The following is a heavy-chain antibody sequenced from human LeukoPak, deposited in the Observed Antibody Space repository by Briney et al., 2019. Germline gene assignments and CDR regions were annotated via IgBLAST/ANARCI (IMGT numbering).Heavy chain of an antibody. CDR1: GFTFSSYS. Sequence: GGSLRLSCAASGFTFSSYSMNWVRQAPGKGLEWVSSISSSSSYIYYADLVKGRFTISRDNAKNSLYLQMNSLRAEDTAVYYCARVIIGGVVIPGYFDYWGQGTLVTVSS. CDR3: ARVIIGGVVIPGYFDY. D-gene: IGHD3-3*01. V-gene: IGHV3-21*01. J-gene: IGHJ4*02. CDR2: ISSSSSYI.